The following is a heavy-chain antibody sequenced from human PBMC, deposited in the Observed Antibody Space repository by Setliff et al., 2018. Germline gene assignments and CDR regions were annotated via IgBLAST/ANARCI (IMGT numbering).Heavy chain of an antibody. CDR2: INTNTGNP. CDR1: GYTFTTYA. CDR3: ARLGYSDAFDI. J-gene: IGHJ3*02. Sequence: ASVKVSCKTSGYTFTTYAISWMRQAPGQGLEWMGWINTNTGNPSYAQDFTGRFVFSLDTSVSTAYLQISSLKAEDTAVYYCARLGYSDAFDIWGQGTMVTVSS. V-gene: IGHV7-4-1*02. D-gene: IGHD5-18*01.